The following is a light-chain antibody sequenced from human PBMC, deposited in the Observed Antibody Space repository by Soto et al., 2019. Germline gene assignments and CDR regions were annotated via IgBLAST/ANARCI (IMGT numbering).Light chain of an antibody. V-gene: IGLV2-11*01. Sequence: QSALTQPRSVSGSPGQSVTISCTGTSSDVGGYNSVSWYQQHPAKAPKLIIYDVSKRPSGVPDRFSGSKSGNTASLTISGLQAEDEAYYYCCSYAGTYTLFGGGTKVTVL. CDR3: CSYAGTYTL. CDR2: DVS. J-gene: IGLJ3*02. CDR1: SSDVGGYNS.